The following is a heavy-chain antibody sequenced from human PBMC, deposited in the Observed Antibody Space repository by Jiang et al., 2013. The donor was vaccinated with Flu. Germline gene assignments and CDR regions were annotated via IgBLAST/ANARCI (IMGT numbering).Heavy chain of an antibody. CDR3: ARHQWLVRGADY. CDR1: GGSISSYY. CDR2: IYYSGST. Sequence: ALLKPSETLSLTCTVSGGSISSYYWSWIRQPPGKGLEWIGYIYYSGSTNYNPSLKSRVTISVDTSKNQFSLKLSSVTAADTAVYYCARHQWLVRGADYWGQGTLVTVSS. V-gene: IGHV4-59*01. D-gene: IGHD6-19*01. J-gene: IGHJ4*02.